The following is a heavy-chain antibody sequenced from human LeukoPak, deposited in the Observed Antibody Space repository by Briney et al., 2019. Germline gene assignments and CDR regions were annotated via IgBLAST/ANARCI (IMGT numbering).Heavy chain of an antibody. CDR2: TYYRASRYN. CDR3: ARGEAGLGLGY. Sequence: SETISLTCAISGDCVTSKSAAWHWIRQPPGRGLEWLGSTYYRASRYNDYAVSVKSRITINPDKSTNQFSLQLNSVPPEDTAVYYCARGEAGLGLGYWGQGTLVTVSS. V-gene: IGHV6-1*01. D-gene: IGHD3/OR15-3a*01. J-gene: IGHJ4*02. CDR1: GDCVTSKSAA.